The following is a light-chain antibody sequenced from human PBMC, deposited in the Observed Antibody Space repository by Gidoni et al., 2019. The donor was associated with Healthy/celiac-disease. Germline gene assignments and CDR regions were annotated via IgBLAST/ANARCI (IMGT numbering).Light chain of an antibody. V-gene: IGKV1-39*01. CDR2: AES. J-gene: IGKJ1*01. Sequence: DIQMTQSPSSLSASVGDRVTITCRASQSISSYLNWYQQKPGKAPKLLIYAESSLQSGVPSRFSGSGSGTDFTLTISSLQPEDFATYYCQQSDSTHWTFGQGTKVEIK. CDR1: QSISSY. CDR3: QQSDSTHWT.